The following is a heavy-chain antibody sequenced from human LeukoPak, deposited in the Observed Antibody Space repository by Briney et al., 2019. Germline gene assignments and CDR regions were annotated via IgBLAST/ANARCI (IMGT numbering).Heavy chain of an antibody. CDR1: GFTFSSYW. CDR3: VSFYGTY. V-gene: IGHV3-74*01. J-gene: IGHJ4*02. D-gene: IGHD2/OR15-2a*01. Sequence: PGGSLRLSCVASGFTFSSYWMHWVRQAPGEGLVWVSYVNPDGSNTNYADSVKGRFTISKDNAKNTVYLQMNSLRAEDTAVYYCVSFYGTYWGRGTLVTVSS. CDR2: VNPDGSNT.